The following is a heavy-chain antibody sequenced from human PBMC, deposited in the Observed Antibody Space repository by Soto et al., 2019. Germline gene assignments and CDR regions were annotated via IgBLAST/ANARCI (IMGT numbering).Heavy chain of an antibody. CDR3: ARVEYTSQGTAVDP. D-gene: IGHD6-6*01. V-gene: IGHV3-66*01. J-gene: IGHJ5*02. CDR2: IYSGGST. Sequence: PGGSLRLSCAASGFTVSSNYMSWVRQAPGKGLEWVSVIYSGGSTYYADSVKGRFTISRDNSKNTLYLQMNSLRAEDTAVYYCARVEYTSQGTAVDPWGQGTLVTVSS. CDR1: GFTVSSNY.